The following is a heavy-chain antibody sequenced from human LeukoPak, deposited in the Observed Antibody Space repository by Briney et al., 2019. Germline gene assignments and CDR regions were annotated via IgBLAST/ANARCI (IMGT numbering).Heavy chain of an antibody. V-gene: IGHV1-46*01. D-gene: IGHD2-2*01. Sequence: VASVKVSCKASGYTFTSYYMHWVRQAPGQGLEWMGIINPSGGSTSYAQKFQGRVTMTRDTSTSTVYMELSSLRSEDTAVYYCARGIVVKPSANWFDPWGQGTPVTVSS. CDR2: INPSGGST. CDR3: ARGIVVKPSANWFDP. J-gene: IGHJ5*02. CDR1: GYTFTSYY.